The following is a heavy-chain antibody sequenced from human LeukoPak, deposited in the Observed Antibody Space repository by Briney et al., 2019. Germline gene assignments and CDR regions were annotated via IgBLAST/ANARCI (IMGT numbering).Heavy chain of an antibody. CDR2: ISSSSSYI. D-gene: IGHD5-12*01. CDR1: GFTFSSYS. J-gene: IGHJ4*02. Sequence: GGSLRLSCAASGFTFSSYSMNWVRQAPGKGLEWVSSISSSSSYIYYADSVKGRFTISRDNAKNSLYLQMNSLRAEDTAVYYCARDPRRRYSGDEQQQAYWGQGTLVTVSS. V-gene: IGHV3-21*01. CDR3: ARDPRRRYSGDEQQQAY.